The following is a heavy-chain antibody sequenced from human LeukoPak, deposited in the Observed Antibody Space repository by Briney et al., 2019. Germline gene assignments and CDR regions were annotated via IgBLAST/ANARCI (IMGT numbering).Heavy chain of an antibody. CDR3: ARGVAYGREIDY. J-gene: IGHJ4*02. Sequence: SETLSLTCTVSGGSISTYYWTWIRQPPGKGLEWIGYIYYTGSTYYNPSLKSRVTISVDMSKNQFSLKLNSVTAADTAVYYCARGVAYGREIDYWGQGTLVTVSS. CDR2: IYYTGST. V-gene: IGHV4-59*01. D-gene: IGHD1-26*01. CDR1: GGSISTYY.